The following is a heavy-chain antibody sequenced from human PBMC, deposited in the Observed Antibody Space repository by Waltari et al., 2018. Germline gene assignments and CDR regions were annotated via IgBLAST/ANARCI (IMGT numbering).Heavy chain of an antibody. CDR2: ISNDGNNN. V-gene: IGHV3-30*18. CDR1: GFTFSSYG. D-gene: IGHD4-17*01. J-gene: IGHJ4*02. CDR3: AKRPKYGDYESYYFDY. Sequence: QVQLVESGGGVVQPGRSLRLSCAASGFTFSSYGMHWVRQAPGKGLEWVAVISNDGNNNNYAYAVKGRLTISRDNSKKTLYLQMNSLRAEDTAVYYCAKRPKYGDYESYYFDYWGQGTLVTVSS.